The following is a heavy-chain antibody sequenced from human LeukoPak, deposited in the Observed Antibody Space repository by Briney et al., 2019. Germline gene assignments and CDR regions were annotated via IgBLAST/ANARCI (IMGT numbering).Heavy chain of an antibody. CDR2: IYYSGST. D-gene: IGHD3-10*01. Sequence: PSETLSLTCTVSGGSISSYYWSWIRQPPGKGLEWIGYIYYSGSTNYNPSLKSRVTISVDTSKNQFSLKLSSVTAADTAVYYCARVYYGSGTNWFDPWGQGTLVTVSS. CDR3: ARVYYGSGTNWFDP. CDR1: GGSISSYY. V-gene: IGHV4-59*01. J-gene: IGHJ5*02.